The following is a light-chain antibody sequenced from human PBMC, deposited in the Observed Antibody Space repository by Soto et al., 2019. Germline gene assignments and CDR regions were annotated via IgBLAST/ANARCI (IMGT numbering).Light chain of an antibody. V-gene: IGLV3-1*01. Sequence: SYELTQPPSVSVSPGQTASITCSGDKLGDKYACWYQQKPGQSPVLVIYQDSKRPSGIPERFSGSNSGNTATLTISGTQAMDEADYYCQAWDSSTAYGVFGTGTKLTVL. CDR3: QAWDSSTAYGV. CDR1: KLGDKY. J-gene: IGLJ1*01. CDR2: QDS.